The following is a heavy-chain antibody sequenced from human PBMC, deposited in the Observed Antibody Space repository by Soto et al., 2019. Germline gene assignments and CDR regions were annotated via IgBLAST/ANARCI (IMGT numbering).Heavy chain of an antibody. J-gene: IGHJ1*01. CDR3: ARDLDGLHDDTSGPFPRPG. D-gene: IGHD3-22*01. Sequence: SETLSLTCTVSGGSISSGDYYWSWIRQPPGKGLEWIWYIYYSGSTYYNPSLKSRATMSIDTAGNQFSLKVSSVTVADTAVYYCARDLDGLHDDTSGPFPRPGWGQGTLVTVSS. V-gene: IGHV4-30-4*01. CDR1: GGSISSGDYY. CDR2: IYYSGST.